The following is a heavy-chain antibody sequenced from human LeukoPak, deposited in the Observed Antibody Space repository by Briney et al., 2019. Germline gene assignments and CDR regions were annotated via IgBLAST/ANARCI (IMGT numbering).Heavy chain of an antibody. J-gene: IGHJ3*01. CDR3: ARDPTVFSSSWYHAFDV. CDR2: IYYSGST. CDR1: GGSISSYY. D-gene: IGHD6-13*01. V-gene: IGHV4-59*01. Sequence: SETLSLTCTVSGGSISSYYWSWIRQLPGKGLEWIGYIYYSGSTNYNPSLKSRVTISVDTSKNQFSLKLSSVTAADTAVYYCARDPTVFSSSWYHAFDVWGQGTMVTVSS.